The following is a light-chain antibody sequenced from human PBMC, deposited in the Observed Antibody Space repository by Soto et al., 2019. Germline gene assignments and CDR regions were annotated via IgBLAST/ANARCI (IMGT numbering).Light chain of an antibody. J-gene: IGLJ3*02. V-gene: IGLV2-14*01. CDR2: QVS. Sequence: QSVLTQPASVSGSPGQSITISCTGTSSDVGGYTYVSWYQQHPGKAPKLMIYQVSNRPSGISNRFSGSKSGNTASLTSSGLQTEDEADYYGSSYTSSNTRVFGGGTQLTVL. CDR3: SSYTSSNTRV. CDR1: SSDVGGYTY.